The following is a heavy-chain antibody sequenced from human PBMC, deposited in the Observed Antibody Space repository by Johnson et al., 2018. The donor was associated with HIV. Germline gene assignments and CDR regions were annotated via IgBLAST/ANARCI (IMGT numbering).Heavy chain of an antibody. CDR1: EFTFSNYW. V-gene: IGHV3-7*05. J-gene: IGHJ3*02. Sequence: VQLVESGGGLVQPGGSLRLSCAASEFTFSNYWMHWVRQAPGTGLEWVANIQPDGSETYYVDSVKGRFTISRDNAKTSLYLQMNSLRDEDTAVYYCLGELQSGAFDIWGHGTMVTVSS. D-gene: IGHD3-16*01. CDR2: IQPDGSET. CDR3: LGELQSGAFDI.